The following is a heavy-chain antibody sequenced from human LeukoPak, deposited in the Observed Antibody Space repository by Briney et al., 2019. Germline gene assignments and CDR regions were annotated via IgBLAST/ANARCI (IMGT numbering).Heavy chain of an antibody. CDR1: GFAFSRYY. D-gene: IGHD2-15*01. V-gene: IGHV3-11*01. CDR2: ISSSGSTI. J-gene: IGHJ4*02. Sequence: GGSLRLSCAATGFAFSRYYMSWIRQAPGKGLEWVSYISSSGSTIYYADSVKGRFTISRDNAKNSLYLQMNSLRAEDTAVYYCARDGGYCSGGSCYSRFKPLDYWGQGTLVTVSS. CDR3: ARDGGYCSGGSCYSRFKPLDY.